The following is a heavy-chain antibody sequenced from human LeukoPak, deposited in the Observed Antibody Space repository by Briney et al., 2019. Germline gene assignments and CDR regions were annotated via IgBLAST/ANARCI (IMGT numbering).Heavy chain of an antibody. V-gene: IGHV1-2*06. J-gene: IGHJ4*02. CDR1: GYTFTDYY. CDR3: ARANSYGYNY. CDR2: INPNSGGT. Sequence: ASVRVSCKVSGYTFTDYYMHWVQQAPGKGLEWMGRINPNSGGTNYAQKFQGRVTMTRDTSISTAYMELSRLRSDDTAVYYCARANSYGYNYWGQGTLVTVSS. D-gene: IGHD5-18*01.